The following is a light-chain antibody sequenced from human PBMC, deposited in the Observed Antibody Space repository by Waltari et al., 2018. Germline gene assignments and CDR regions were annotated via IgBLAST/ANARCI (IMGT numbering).Light chain of an antibody. J-gene: IGKJ1*01. CDR2: ATS. Sequence: DIQMTQSPSSLSASVGDSVTITCRASPSVRNFLNWYQQRPGKAPKLPIDATSNLEAGVAARFSGSGCGGDVSLCISSLQPEEFAVYCCQQGYMTPRTFGEGTKV. CDR3: QQGYMTPRT. CDR1: PSVRNF. V-gene: IGKV1-39*01.